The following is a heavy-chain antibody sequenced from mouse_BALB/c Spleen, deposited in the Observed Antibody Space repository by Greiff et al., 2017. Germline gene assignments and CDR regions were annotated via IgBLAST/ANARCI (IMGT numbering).Heavy chain of an antibody. Sequence: VQLQQSGPGLVKPSQSLSLTCTVTGYSITSDYAWNWIRQFPGNKLEWMGYISYSGSTSYNPSLKSRISITRDTSKNQFFLQLNSVTTEDTATYYCAREGIYPWFAYWGQGTLVTVSA. CDR1: GYSITSDYA. CDR3: AREGIYPWFAY. D-gene: IGHD2-1*01. V-gene: IGHV3-2*02. CDR2: ISYSGST. J-gene: IGHJ3*01.